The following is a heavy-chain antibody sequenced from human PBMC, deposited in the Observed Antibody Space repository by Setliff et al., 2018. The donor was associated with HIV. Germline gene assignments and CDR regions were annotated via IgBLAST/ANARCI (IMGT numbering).Heavy chain of an antibody. CDR2: INPDGSTT. CDR3: ARAGYYRFDY. CDR1: GFTFSNAW. D-gene: IGHD3-9*01. V-gene: IGHV3-74*01. Sequence: GGSLRLSCAASGFTFSNAWMSWVRQAPGKGLVWVSRINPDGSTTDYADSVKGRFTISRDNAKNTLYLQMSSLTPEDTALYYCARAGYYRFDYWGQGTQVTVSS. J-gene: IGHJ4*02.